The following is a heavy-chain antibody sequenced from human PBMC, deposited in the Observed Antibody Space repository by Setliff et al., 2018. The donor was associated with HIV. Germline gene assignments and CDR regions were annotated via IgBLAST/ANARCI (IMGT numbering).Heavy chain of an antibody. D-gene: IGHD3-22*01. V-gene: IGHV3-30*07. CDR1: GFGFSNFA. Sequence: GGSLRLSCVASGFGFSNFAMHWVRQAPGKGVEWVSVISYDGSRTYYADSVQGRFTISRDNSKNTLYLQMNSLRAEDTAVYYCAKAHPGSSGLIDYWGQGTLVTVSS. J-gene: IGHJ4*02. CDR2: ISYDGSRT. CDR3: AKAHPGSSGLIDY.